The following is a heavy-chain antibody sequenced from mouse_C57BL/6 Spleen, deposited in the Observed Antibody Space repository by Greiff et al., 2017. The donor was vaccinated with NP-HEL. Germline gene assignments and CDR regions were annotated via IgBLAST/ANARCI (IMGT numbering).Heavy chain of an antibody. D-gene: IGHD1-1*01. Sequence: DVKLVESGGGLVQPGGSLKLSCAASGFTFSDYYMYWVRQTPEKRLEWVAYISNGGGSTYYPDTVKGRFTISRDNAKNTLYLQMSRLKSEDTAMYYCARQEYYGRGYFDVWGTGTTVTVSS. CDR2: ISNGGGST. J-gene: IGHJ1*03. V-gene: IGHV5-12*01. CDR1: GFTFSDYY. CDR3: ARQEYYGRGYFDV.